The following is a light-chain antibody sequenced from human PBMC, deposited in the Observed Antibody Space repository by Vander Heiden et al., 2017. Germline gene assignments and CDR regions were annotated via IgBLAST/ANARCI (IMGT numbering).Light chain of an antibody. CDR3: QSADIKGFFVL. CDR2: KGS. J-gene: IGLJ2*01. CDR1: ALPDKD. V-gene: IGLV3-25*03. Sequence: SYELTQPPSVSVSPGQTARITCSGVALPDKDVYWYQQKPGQAPVMVIYKGSEKPSGIPERFSGSISGTTVTLTISGVQAEDEADYYCQSADIKGFFVLFGGGTKLTVL.